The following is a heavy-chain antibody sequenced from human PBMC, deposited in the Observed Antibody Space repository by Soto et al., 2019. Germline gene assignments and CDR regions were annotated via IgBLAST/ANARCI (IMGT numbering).Heavy chain of an antibody. CDR2: ISYTERI. CDR1: GDSISGYY. D-gene: IGHD4-17*01. V-gene: IGHV4-59*07. J-gene: IGHJ2*01. Sequence: QVQLQESGPGLVKPSVTLSLTCTVSGDSISGYYWSWIRQPPGKELEWIGYISYTERISYNPSLRSRVTMSIDTSKNQFSLRLSSVTAADTALYYCARGPTTTKPYWYFDVWGRGTLVTVSS. CDR3: ARGPTTTKPYWYFDV.